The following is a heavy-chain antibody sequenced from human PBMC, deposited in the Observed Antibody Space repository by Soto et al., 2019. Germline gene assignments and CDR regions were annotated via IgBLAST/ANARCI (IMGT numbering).Heavy chain of an antibody. V-gene: IGHV3-23*01. CDR3: AKHLQYDSGWPLYY. Sequence: PGGYLRLSCAASGVTFSSYAVSWVRQAPGKGLEWVSVFVGSVGHTYYANSVKGRFTISNDNSKNTLFLQMNSLKAEDTAVYFCAKHLQYDSGWPLYYCGQGTLLPVSS. CDR1: GVTFSSYA. CDR2: FVGSVGHT. J-gene: IGHJ4*02. D-gene: IGHD6-19*01.